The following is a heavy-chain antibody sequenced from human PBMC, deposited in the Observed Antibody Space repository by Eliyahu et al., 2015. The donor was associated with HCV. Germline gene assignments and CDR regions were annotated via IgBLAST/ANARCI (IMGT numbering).Heavy chain of an antibody. V-gene: IGHV3-53*01. CDR1: GLTVSSNY. CDR2: IXSXXST. D-gene: IGHD3-16*01. Sequence: EVQLVESGGGLIQPGGSLRLSCAASGLTVSSNYMSWVRQAPGKGXEWVSVIXSXXSTYYSDSVKGRFTISRDNSKNTLYLQMNSLRAEDTAVYYCAXGGRNYDYGMDVWGQGTTVTVSS. J-gene: IGHJ6*02. CDR3: AXGGRNYDYGMDV.